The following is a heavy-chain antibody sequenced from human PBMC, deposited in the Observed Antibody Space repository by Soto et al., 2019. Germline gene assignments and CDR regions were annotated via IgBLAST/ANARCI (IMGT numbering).Heavy chain of an antibody. V-gene: IGHV3-23*01. CDR1: GGTFSRYA. CDR3: ATWSPKHVYFDY. D-gene: IGHD1-1*01. Sequence: GGSRRLSCAASGGTFSRYAMSGGRQAPGKGLEWVSAISGSGGSTYYADSVKGRFTISRDNSKNTLYLQMNSLRAEDTAVYYCATWSPKHVYFDYWGQGTLVTV. J-gene: IGHJ4*02. CDR2: ISGSGGST.